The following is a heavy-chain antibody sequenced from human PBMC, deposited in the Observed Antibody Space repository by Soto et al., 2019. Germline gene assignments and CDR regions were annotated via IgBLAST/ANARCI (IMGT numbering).Heavy chain of an antibody. J-gene: IGHJ6*03. D-gene: IGHD2-2*01. CDR2: IWYDGSNK. V-gene: IGHV3-33*01. CDR1: GFTFSSYG. CDR3: ARDGVGGYCSSTSCRPKYYYYYMDV. Sequence: GGSLRLSCAASGFTFSSYGMHWVRQAPGKGLEWVAVIWYDGSNKYYADSVKGRFTISRDNSKNTLYLQMNSLRAEDTAVYYCARDGVGGYCSSTSCRPKYYYYYMDVWGKGTTVTVSS.